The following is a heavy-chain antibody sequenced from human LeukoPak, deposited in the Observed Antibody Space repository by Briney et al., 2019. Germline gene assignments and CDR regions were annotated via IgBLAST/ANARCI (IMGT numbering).Heavy chain of an antibody. D-gene: IGHD3-16*01. J-gene: IGHJ4*02. CDR2: ISGSGGST. CDR3: AKKGNDYVWGSSPPGYFDY. Sequence: GGSLRLSCAASGFTFSSYAMSWVRQAPGKGLEWVSAISGSGGSTYYADSVKGRFTISRDNSKNTLYLQMNSLRAEDTAVYYCAKKGNDYVWGSSPPGYFDYWGQGTLVTVSS. V-gene: IGHV3-23*01. CDR1: GFTFSSYA.